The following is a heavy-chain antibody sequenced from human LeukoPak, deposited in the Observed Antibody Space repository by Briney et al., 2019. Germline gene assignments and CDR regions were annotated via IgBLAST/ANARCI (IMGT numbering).Heavy chain of an antibody. J-gene: IGHJ4*02. V-gene: IGHV4-59*12. CDR3: AREKVAGIDY. Sequence: SETLSLTCAVSGASISSYSWSWIRQTPGKGLEWIGYILHTGDTNYNAPLKSRVTISVDTSKNQFSLKLSSVTAADTAVYYCAREKVAGIDYWGQGTLVTVSS. CDR2: ILHTGDT. D-gene: IGHD6-19*01. CDR1: GASISSYS.